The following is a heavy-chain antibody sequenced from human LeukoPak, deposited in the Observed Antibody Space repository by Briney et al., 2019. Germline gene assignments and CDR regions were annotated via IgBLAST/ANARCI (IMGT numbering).Heavy chain of an antibody. V-gene: IGHV4-38-2*02. D-gene: IGHD6-19*01. CDR1: GYSISSGYY. CDR3: ASDVSGWYVRAFDI. CDR2: IYHSGST. Sequence: SETLSLTCTVSGYSISSGYYWGWIRQPPGKGLEWIGSIYHSGSTYYNPSLKSRVTISVDTSKNQFSLKLSSVTAADTAVYYCASDVSGWYVRAFDIWGQGTMVTVSS. J-gene: IGHJ3*02.